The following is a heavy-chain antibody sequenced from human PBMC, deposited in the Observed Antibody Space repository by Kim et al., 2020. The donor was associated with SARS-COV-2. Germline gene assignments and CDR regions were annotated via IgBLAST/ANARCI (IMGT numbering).Heavy chain of an antibody. CDR3: ARRGSLYQLQP. CDR1: GGSISSSNYY. J-gene: IGHJ5*02. D-gene: IGHD2-2*01. V-gene: IGHV4-39*01. CDR2: IYYSGST. Sequence: SETLSLTCTVSGGSISSSNYYWGWIRQPPGKGLEWIGSIYYSGSTYYNPSLKSRVTISVDTSKNQFSLKLSSVTAADTAVYYCARRGSLYQLQPWGQGTLVTVSS.